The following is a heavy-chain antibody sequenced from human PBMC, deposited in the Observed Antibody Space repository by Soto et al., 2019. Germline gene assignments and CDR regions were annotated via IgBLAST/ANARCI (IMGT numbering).Heavy chain of an antibody. CDR1: GFTFSSYA. CDR3: ARVGRSDDFWSGYSSYYYYYYGMDV. V-gene: IGHV3-30-3*01. CDR2: ISYDGSNK. Sequence: GGSLRLSCAASGFTFSSYAMHWVRQAPGKGLEWVAVISYDGSNKYYADSVKGRFTISRDNSKNTLYLQMNSLRAEDTAVYYCARVGRSDDFWSGYSSYYYYYYGMDVWGQGTTVNVSS. D-gene: IGHD3-3*01. J-gene: IGHJ6*02.